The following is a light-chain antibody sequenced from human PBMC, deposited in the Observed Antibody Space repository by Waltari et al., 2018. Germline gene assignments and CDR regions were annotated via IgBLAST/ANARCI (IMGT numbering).Light chain of an antibody. V-gene: IGKV3-20*01. J-gene: IGKJ1*01. CDR1: QVLGRY. CDR2: GAS. CDR3: QKYEALPAT. Sequence: SCRGNQVLGRYLAWYQQKPGQAPRLLIYGASTRATGIPDRFSGSGSGTDLSLIISRLEPEDFAVYFCQKYEALPATFGQGTKVEIK.